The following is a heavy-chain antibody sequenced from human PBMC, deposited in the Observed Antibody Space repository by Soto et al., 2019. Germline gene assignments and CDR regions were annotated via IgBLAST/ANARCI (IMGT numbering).Heavy chain of an antibody. CDR3: ATDIPGSILGY. CDR2: ISSSGSTI. D-gene: IGHD2-2*02. CDR1: GFTFNNYE. J-gene: IGHJ4*02. Sequence: GGALRLSCAASGFTFNNYEMNWVRQAPGKGLEWVSYISSSGSTIYYADSVKGRFTISRDNAKNSLYLQMNSLRAEDTAVYYCATDIPGSILGYGGKGTLVTVSS. V-gene: IGHV3-48*03.